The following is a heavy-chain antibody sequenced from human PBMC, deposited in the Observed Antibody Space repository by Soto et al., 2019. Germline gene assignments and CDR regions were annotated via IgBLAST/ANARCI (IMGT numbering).Heavy chain of an antibody. Sequence: QVQLAESGGGVVQPGRSLRLSCAASGFTFSSYGMHWVRQAPGKGLEWVAVIWYDGSNKYYADSVKGRFTISRDNSKNTLYLQMNSLRAEDTAVYYCARSMILWFGELLYYYYGMDVWGQGTTVTVSS. V-gene: IGHV3-33*01. CDR3: ARSMILWFGELLYYYYGMDV. CDR2: IWYDGSNK. J-gene: IGHJ6*02. CDR1: GFTFSSYG. D-gene: IGHD3-10*01.